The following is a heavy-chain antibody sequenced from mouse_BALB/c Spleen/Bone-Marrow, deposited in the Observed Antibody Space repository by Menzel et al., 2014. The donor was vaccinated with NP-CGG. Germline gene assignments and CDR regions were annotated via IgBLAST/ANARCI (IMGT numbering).Heavy chain of an antibody. CDR1: GFTFTDYY. V-gene: IGHV7-3*02. Sequence: EVKLMESGGGLGQPGGSLRLSCATSGFTFTDYYMSWVRQPPGKALEWLGFIRNKANGYTTEYSASVKGRFTISRDNSQSILYLQMNTLRAEDSATYYCARDTVITTHWYFGVWGAGTTVTVSS. CDR3: ARDTVITTHWYFGV. D-gene: IGHD2-4*01. J-gene: IGHJ1*01. CDR2: IRNKANGYTT.